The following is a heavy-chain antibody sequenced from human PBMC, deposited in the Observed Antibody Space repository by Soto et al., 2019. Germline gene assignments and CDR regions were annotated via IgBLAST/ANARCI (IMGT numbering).Heavy chain of an antibody. V-gene: IGHV4-4*02. Sequence: QVQLQESGPGLVKPSETLSLTCTVSGASVANDNWWSWVRQSPGKGLEWIGEVHHSVGNNNSPSLTSRVTISVDKSTNQFSLQLHSVTAADAAVYFCTRHFYYSMEVWGQGTTVTVS. CDR2: VHHSVGN. CDR3: TRHFYYSMEV. CDR1: GASVANDNW. J-gene: IGHJ6*02.